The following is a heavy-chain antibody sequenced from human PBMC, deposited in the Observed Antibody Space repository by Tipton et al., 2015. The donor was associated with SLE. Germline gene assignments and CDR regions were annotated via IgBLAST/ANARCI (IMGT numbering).Heavy chain of an antibody. Sequence: TLSLTCTVSGVSIRTPTYYWGWIRQPPGKGLEWIGTISHSGNTYSHTSLESRVTISVDTSQNQFSMSLSSVSAADTAVYYCARHGDILTGYLHFDYWGQGTLVTVSS. V-gene: IGHV4-39*07. CDR1: GVSIRTPTYY. CDR2: ISHSGNT. CDR3: ARHGDILTGYLHFDY. D-gene: IGHD3-9*01. J-gene: IGHJ4*02.